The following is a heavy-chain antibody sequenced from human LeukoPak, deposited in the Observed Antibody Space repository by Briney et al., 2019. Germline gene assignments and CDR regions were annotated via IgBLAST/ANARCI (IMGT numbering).Heavy chain of an antibody. CDR3: AKGSEGYSSSPFDY. CDR2: ISGSGGST. CDR1: GFTFSSYA. J-gene: IGHJ4*02. Sequence: QSGGPWRLSCAASGFTFSSYAMRGVRQAPGKGREGVSAISGSGGSTYYADSVKGRFTISRDNSKNTLYLQMNSLRAEDTAVYYCAKGSEGYSSSPFDYWGQGTLVTVSS. D-gene: IGHD6-6*01. V-gene: IGHV3-23*01.